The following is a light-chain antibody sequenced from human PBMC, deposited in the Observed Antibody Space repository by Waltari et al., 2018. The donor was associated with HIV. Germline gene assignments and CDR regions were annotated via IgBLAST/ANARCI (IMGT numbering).Light chain of an antibody. CDR2: LTS. CDR3: MQSLQGYS. J-gene: IGKJ2*01. Sequence: IVMTHPPLSLPVTPGESASIPCRSTQTLLYTDGYKYLEWYQQKPGQSPRLLIYLTSTRASGVPDRFSGSGSGTEFTLHISRVEAEDVGTYYCMQSLQGYSFGQGTKLEIK. V-gene: IGKV2-28*01. CDR1: QTLLYTDGYKY.